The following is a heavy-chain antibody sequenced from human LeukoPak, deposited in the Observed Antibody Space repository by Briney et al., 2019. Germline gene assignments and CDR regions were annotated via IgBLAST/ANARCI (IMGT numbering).Heavy chain of an antibody. J-gene: IGHJ6*02. D-gene: IGHD2-21*01. Sequence: PGESLKISCKGSGYSFTSYWIAWVRQMPGKGLEWMGIIYPSDSDTRYSPSFQGQVTISVDKSISTAHLQWSSLKASDTAMYYCARVGMVYFYYPGMDVWGQGTTVTVSS. V-gene: IGHV5-51*01. CDR3: ARVGMVYFYYPGMDV. CDR2: IYPSDSDT. CDR1: GYSFTSYW.